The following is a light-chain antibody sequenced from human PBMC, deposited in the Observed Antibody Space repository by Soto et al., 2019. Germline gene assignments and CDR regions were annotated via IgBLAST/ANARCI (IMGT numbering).Light chain of an antibody. Sequence: EIVMMQSPATLSVSPRERATLSCRASQALGTNLAWYQHKPGQAPRLLIYGASTRATGVPVRFSGSGSETEFILSISSLQSDDLAVYYCQQYTNWPYTFGQGTKLEIK. CDR2: GAS. V-gene: IGKV3-15*01. J-gene: IGKJ2*01. CDR3: QQYTNWPYT. CDR1: QALGTN.